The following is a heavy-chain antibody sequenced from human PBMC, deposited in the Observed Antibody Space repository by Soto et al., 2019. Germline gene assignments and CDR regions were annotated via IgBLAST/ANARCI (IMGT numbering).Heavy chain of an antibody. CDR1: GGSIRSNN. V-gene: IGHV4-59*08. D-gene: IGHD3-10*01. CDR2: IYYSGST. Sequence: PSETLSLTCAVSGGSIRSNNRWSWIRQPPGKGLEWIGYIYYSGSTNYNPSLKSRVTISVDTSKNQFSLKLSSVSAADTAVYYCARHAKTMAPFDYWGQGTLVTVSS. CDR3: ARHAKTMAPFDY. J-gene: IGHJ4*02.